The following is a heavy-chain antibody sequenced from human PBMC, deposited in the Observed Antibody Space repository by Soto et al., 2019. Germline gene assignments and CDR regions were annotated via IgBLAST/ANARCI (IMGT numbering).Heavy chain of an antibody. CDR3: ARVQHQGIVGANYYYYYYGMDV. V-gene: IGHV1-3*01. CDR2: INAGNGNT. J-gene: IGHJ6*02. D-gene: IGHD1-26*01. CDR1: GYTFTSYS. Sequence: ASVKVSCKASGYTFTSYSMHWVRQAPGQRLEWMGWINAGNGNTKYSQKFQGRVTITRDTSASTAYMELSSLRSEDTAVYYCARVQHQGIVGANYYYYYYGMDVWGQGTTVTVS.